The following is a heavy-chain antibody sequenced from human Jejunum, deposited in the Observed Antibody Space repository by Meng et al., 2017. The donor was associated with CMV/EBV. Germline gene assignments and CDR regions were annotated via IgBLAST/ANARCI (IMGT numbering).Heavy chain of an antibody. CDR2: IYSPDNP. J-gene: IGHJ4*02. V-gene: IGHV3-23*03. D-gene: IGHD2/OR15-2a*01. CDR1: FPFRSYA. CDR3: AQYCSSTSCSLRALDY. Sequence: FPFRSYAMSWVRQAPGKGLEWVSLIYSPDNPYYADSVKGRFTISRDNSKNTLYLQMNSLRAEDTAVYYCAQYCSSTSCSLRALDYWGQGTLVTVSS.